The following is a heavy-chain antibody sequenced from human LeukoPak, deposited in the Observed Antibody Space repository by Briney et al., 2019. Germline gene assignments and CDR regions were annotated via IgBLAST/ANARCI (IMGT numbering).Heavy chain of an antibody. J-gene: IGHJ4*02. CDR1: GFTFSNYA. Sequence: GGSLRLSCAASGFTFSNYAMSWVRQAPGKGLEWVSTITGGGGSTYYADSVKGRLTISRDDFKNTLYLQMSSLRDEDTAVYYCTTYSRSLYYWGQGTLVTVSS. CDR3: TTYSRSLYY. D-gene: IGHD1-26*01. CDR2: ITGGGGST. V-gene: IGHV3-23*01.